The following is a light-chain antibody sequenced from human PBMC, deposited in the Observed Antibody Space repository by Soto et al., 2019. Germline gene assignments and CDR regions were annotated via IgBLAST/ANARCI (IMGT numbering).Light chain of an antibody. CDR3: QQYGGSMT. Sequence: EIVLTHSPGTLSLSPWEIATLSCRASQSVSSSFLAWYQQKPGRAPRLLIYGASSRDTGIPDRFSGSGSGTDFTLTISRLEPEDFAVYYCQQYGGSMTFGQGTKVDIK. CDR2: GAS. J-gene: IGKJ1*01. CDR1: QSVSSSF. V-gene: IGKV3-20*01.